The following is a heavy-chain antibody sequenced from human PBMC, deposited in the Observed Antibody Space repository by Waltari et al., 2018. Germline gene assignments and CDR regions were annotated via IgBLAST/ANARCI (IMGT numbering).Heavy chain of an antibody. D-gene: IGHD3-3*01. V-gene: IGHV4-61*09. J-gene: IGHJ5*02. CDR2: IHTSGST. Sequence: QVQLQESGPGLVKPSQTLSLTCTVSGGSISSGSYYWSWIRQPAGKGLEWIGYIHTSGSTNSNPSHKSRVTISVDTSKNQFALKLSSVTAADTAVYYCARFLAGSGRLGDNWFDPWGQGTLVTVSS. CDR1: GGSISSGSYY. CDR3: ARFLAGSGRLGDNWFDP.